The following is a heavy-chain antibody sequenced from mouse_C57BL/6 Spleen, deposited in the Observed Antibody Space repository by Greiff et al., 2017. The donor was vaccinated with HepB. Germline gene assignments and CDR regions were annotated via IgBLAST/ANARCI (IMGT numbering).Heavy chain of an antibody. CDR3: TRGGDYPDY. J-gene: IGHJ2*01. V-gene: IGHV5S21*01. D-gene: IGHD2-4*01. CDR1: GFTFSSYA. Sequence: EVKLEESGEGLVKPGGSLKLSCAASGFTFSSYAMSWVRQTPEKRLEWVAYISSGGDYIYYADTVKGRFTISRDNARNTLYLQMSSLKSEDTAMYYCTRGGDYPDYWGQGTTLTVSS. CDR2: ISSGGDYI.